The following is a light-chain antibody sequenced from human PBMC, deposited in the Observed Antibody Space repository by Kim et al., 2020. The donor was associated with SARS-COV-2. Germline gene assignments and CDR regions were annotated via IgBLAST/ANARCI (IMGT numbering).Light chain of an antibody. J-gene: IGLJ3*02. CDR1: ALPKQY. CDR3: QSADSSGTYHWV. Sequence: SYELTQPPSVSVSPGQTARITCSGDALPKQYAYWYQQKPGQAPVLVIYKDSERPSGIPERFSDSSSGTTVTLTISGVQAEDEADYYCQSADSSGTYHWVFGGGTQLTVL. CDR2: KDS. V-gene: IGLV3-25*03.